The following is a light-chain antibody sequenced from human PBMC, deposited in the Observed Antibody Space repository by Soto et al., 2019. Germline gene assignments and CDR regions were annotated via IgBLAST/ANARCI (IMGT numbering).Light chain of an antibody. CDR1: QSVSSN. CDR2: GAF. CDR3: XXXXXXPPLT. V-gene: IGKV3-15*01. Sequence: EIVMTQSPATLSVSPGERATLSCRASQSVSSNLAWYQQKPGQAPRLLIYGAFTRATGIPARFSGSGSGTEFTLTISSLQSEDXXXXXXXXXXXXPPLTFGGGTKVEIK. J-gene: IGKJ4*01.